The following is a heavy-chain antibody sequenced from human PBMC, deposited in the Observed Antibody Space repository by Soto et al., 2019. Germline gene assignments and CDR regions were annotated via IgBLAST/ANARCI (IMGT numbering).Heavy chain of an antibody. CDR1: GGTFINYA. J-gene: IGHJ6*02. D-gene: IGHD3-3*01. CDR3: GGLIVGVAGNMGLYYSAIDV. Sequence: QVQLVQSGAEVKKPGSSVKVSCEASGGTFINYAFTWVRQAPGQGLEWMGGIIPLFATTNYAQRFQGRVTITADQSTSTAYMELSSLRSEDTAVYFCGGLIVGVAGNMGLYYSAIDVWGQGTTVIVSS. V-gene: IGHV1-69*01. CDR2: IIPLFATT.